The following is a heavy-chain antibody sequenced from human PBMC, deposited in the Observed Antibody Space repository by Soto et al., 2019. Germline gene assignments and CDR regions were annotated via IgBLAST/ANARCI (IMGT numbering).Heavy chain of an antibody. CDR2: FDPEDGET. J-gene: IGHJ4*02. D-gene: IGHD3-3*01. CDR3: ATFWSGYPYFDY. V-gene: IGHV1-24*01. CDR1: GYTLTELS. Sequence: QVQLVQSGAEVKKPGASVKVSCKVSGYTLTELSMHWVRQAPGKGLAWMGGFDPEDGETIHAPKFQGRVTMTEDTSTDTAYMELSSLRSEDTAVYYCATFWSGYPYFDYWGQGTLVTVSS.